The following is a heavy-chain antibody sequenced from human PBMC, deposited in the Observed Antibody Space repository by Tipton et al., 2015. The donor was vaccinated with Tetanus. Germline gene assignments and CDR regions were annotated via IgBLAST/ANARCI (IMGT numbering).Heavy chain of an antibody. CDR2: IYNSGST. CDR3: ARDQARGARGWNYFDY. D-gene: IGHD1-26*01. CDR1: GASISSSDW. V-gene: IGHV4-4*02. J-gene: IGHJ4*02. Sequence: TLSLTCAVSGASISSSDWWSWVRQPPGKGLEWIGDIYNSGSTYYNPSLKSRVTILVDTTKNHFSLKLKSVTAADTAVYYCARDQARGARGWNYFDYWGQGSLVTVSS.